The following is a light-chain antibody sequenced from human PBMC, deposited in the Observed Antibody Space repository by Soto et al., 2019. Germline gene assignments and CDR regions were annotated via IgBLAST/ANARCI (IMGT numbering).Light chain of an antibody. CDR2: GAS. Sequence: EIVMTQSPATLSVSPGDRATLSCTASQSVNSDLAWYQQKPGQSPRLLIYGASTRATGVPARFSGSGSGTEFTLTITSLQSEDFAIYYCQQYNNWPPYTFGQGTKVDNK. CDR1: QSVNSD. CDR3: QQYNNWPPYT. V-gene: IGKV3-15*01. J-gene: IGKJ2*01.